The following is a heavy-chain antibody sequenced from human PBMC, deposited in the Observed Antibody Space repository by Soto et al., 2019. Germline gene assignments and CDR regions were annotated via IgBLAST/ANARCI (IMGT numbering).Heavy chain of an antibody. CDR1: GGSFSGYY. CDR2: INHSGST. J-gene: IGHJ5*02. CDR3: ARVQRVLRFYESRYNCLDP. D-gene: IGHD3-3*01. Sequence: MSLTCAVYGGSFSGYYWSWIRQPPGKGLEWIGEINHSGSTNYNPSLKSRVTISVDTSKNQFSLKLSSVTAADTAVYYCARVQRVLRFYESRYNCLDPWCQGTLVTVAS. V-gene: IGHV4-34*01.